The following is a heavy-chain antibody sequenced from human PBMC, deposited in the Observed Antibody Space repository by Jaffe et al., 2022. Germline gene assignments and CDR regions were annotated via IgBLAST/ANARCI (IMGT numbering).Heavy chain of an antibody. Sequence: EVQLVESGGGLVQPGGSLRLSCAASGFTVSSNYMSWVRQAPGKGLEWVSVIYSGGSTYYADSVKGRFTISRDNSKNTLYLQMNSLRAEDTAVYYCARDRGGYSYGRGYFDYWGQGTLVTVSS. CDR3: ARDRGGYSYGRGYFDY. CDR1: GFTVSSNY. J-gene: IGHJ4*02. CDR2: IYSGGST. D-gene: IGHD5-18*01. V-gene: IGHV3-66*02.